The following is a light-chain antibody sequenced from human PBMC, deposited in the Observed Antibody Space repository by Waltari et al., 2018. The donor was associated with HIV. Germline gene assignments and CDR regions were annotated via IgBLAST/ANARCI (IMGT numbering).Light chain of an antibody. CDR2: QDT. J-gene: IGLJ2*01. V-gene: IGLV3-1*01. CDR1: KLGDKY. CDR3: QAWDSSTGGV. Sequence: SYELTQPPSVSVSPGQAASITCSGDKLGDKYACWYQQKPGRSPVLVIYQDTKRPSGIPERFSGSSSGNTATLTISGTQAMDEADYYCQAWDSSTGGVFGGGTKLTVL.